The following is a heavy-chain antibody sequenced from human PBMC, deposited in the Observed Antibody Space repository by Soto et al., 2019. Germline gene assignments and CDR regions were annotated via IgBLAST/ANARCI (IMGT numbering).Heavy chain of an antibody. CDR1: GGSVGSASYY. Sequence: SETLSLTCTVSGGSVGSASYYWSWIRQPPGKGLEWIGYIYYSGSTNYSPSLKSRVTISVDTSKNQFSLKLSSVTAADTAVYYCARFTMISEWWFDPWGQGTLVT. J-gene: IGHJ5*02. CDR2: IYYSGST. CDR3: ARFTMISEWWFDP. V-gene: IGHV4-61*01. D-gene: IGHD3-22*01.